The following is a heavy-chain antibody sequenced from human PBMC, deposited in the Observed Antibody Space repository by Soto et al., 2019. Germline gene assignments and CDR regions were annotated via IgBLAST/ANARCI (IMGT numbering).Heavy chain of an antibody. CDR2: IRGNGDTT. Sequence: EVQLLESGGGLVQPGGSLRLSCAASGFTFSSYAMTWVRQTPVKGLEWVSVIRGNGDTTYYADSVKGRFTISRDNSKNTLYLQMNSLRAEDTAVYFCAKQQGPGTPYYYAMDVWGQGTKVTVSS. CDR3: AKQQGPGTPYYYAMDV. CDR1: GFTFSSYA. D-gene: IGHD2-15*01. V-gene: IGHV3-23*01. J-gene: IGHJ6*02.